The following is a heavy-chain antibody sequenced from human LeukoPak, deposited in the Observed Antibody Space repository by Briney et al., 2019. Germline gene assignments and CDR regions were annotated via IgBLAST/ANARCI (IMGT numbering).Heavy chain of an antibody. D-gene: IGHD3-10*01. CDR1: GYTFTSYD. V-gene: IGHV1-8*01. Sequence: ASVKVSCKASGYTFTSYDINWVRQAPGQGLEWMGWMNPNSGNTGYAQTFQGRVTMTRKTSISTAYMELSSLRSEDTAVYYCARGPRVFTMVRGVISPIGGLRYYYYYMDVWGKGTTVTVSS. CDR2: MNPNSGNT. J-gene: IGHJ6*03. CDR3: ARGPRVFTMVRGVISPIGGLRYYYYYMDV.